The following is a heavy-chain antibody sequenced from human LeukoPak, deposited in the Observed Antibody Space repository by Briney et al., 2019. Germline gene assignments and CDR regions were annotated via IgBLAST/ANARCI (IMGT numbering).Heavy chain of an antibody. V-gene: IGHV5-51*01. CDR2: IYPGDSDT. Sequence: GESLKISCKGSGYSFTSYWIDWVRQMPGKGLEWMGIIYPGDSDTRYSPSFQGQVTISADKSISTAYLQWSSLKASDTAMYYCARVGRTDIVVVPAAPYYFDYWGQGTLVTVSS. D-gene: IGHD2-2*01. CDR3: ARVGRTDIVVVPAAPYYFDY. CDR1: GYSFTSYW. J-gene: IGHJ4*02.